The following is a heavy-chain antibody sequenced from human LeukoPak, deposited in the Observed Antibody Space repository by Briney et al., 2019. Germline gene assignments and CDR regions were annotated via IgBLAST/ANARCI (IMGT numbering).Heavy chain of an antibody. CDR1: GYTFTGYY. CDR2: INPNSGGT. CDR3: ARGLVLGYCSGGSCYLY. J-gene: IGHJ4*02. V-gene: IGHV1-2*06. D-gene: IGHD2-15*01. Sequence: ASVKVSCKASGYTFTGYYMHWVRQAPGQGLEWMGRINPNSGGTNYAQKFQGRVTMTRDTSISTAYMEVSRLRSDDTAVYYCARGLVLGYCSGGSCYLYWGQGTLVTVSS.